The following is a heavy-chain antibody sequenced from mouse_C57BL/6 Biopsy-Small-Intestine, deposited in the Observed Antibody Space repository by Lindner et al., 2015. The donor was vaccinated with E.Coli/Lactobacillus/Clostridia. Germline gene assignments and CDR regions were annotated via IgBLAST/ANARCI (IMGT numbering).Heavy chain of an antibody. CDR1: GYTFTSYA. V-gene: IGHV1-84*02. CDR2: INAGNGNT. D-gene: IGHD1-1*01. Sequence: SVKVSCKASGYTFTSYAMHWVRQAPGQRLEWMGWINAGNGNTKYSQKFQGRVTITRDTSASTAYMELSSLRSEDTAVYYCARYTYYYYGMDVWGQGTTVTVSS. CDR3: ARYTYYYYGMDV. J-gene: IGHJ1*01.